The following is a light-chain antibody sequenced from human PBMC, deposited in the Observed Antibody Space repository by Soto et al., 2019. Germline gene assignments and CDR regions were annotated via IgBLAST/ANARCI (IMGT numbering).Light chain of an antibody. CDR3: QSYDGNNQNHVI. CDR2: EYS. Sequence: NFMLTQPHSVSGSPGKTVTISCTRSTVSIANDYVQWFQQRPGSSPTIIMYEYSRRASGVPDRFSGSFDSSSNSASLTISGLTTEDEADYYCQSYDGNNQNHVIFGGGTKLTVL. CDR1: TVSIANDY. V-gene: IGLV6-57*01. J-gene: IGLJ2*01.